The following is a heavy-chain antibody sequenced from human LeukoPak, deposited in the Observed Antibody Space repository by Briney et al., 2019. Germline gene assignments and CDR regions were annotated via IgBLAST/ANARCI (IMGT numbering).Heavy chain of an antibody. CDR1: GCTFSSYA. CDR2: ISGSGGST. V-gene: IGHV3-23*01. CDR3: AKDRQDYYDSSGYPTPFY. Sequence: PGGSLRLSCAASGCTFSSYAMSWVRQAPGKGLEWVSAISGSGGSTYYADSVKGRFTISRDNSKNTLYLQMNSLRAEDTAVYYCAKDRQDYYDSSGYPTPFYWGQGTLVTVSS. D-gene: IGHD3-22*01. J-gene: IGHJ4*02.